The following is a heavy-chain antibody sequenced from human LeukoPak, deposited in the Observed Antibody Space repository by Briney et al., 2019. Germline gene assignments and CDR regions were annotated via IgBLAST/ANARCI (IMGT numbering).Heavy chain of an antibody. Sequence: ASVKVSCKASGYTFSSYAMNWVRQAPGQGLEWMGWINTNTGNPTYAQGFTGRFVFSLDTSVSTAYLQISSLQAEDTAVYYCARSNNDGDYLGVGFDYWGQGTLVTVSS. D-gene: IGHD4-17*01. J-gene: IGHJ4*02. CDR1: GYTFSSYA. CDR3: ARSNNDGDYLGVGFDY. V-gene: IGHV7-4-1*02. CDR2: INTNTGNP.